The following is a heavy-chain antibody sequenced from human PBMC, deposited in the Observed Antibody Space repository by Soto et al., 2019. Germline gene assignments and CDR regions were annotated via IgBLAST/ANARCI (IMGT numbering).Heavy chain of an antibody. CDR1: GGTFSSYA. V-gene: IGHV1-69*13. CDR3: ARWRPADTEYSSSSMGFDP. J-gene: IGHJ5*02. D-gene: IGHD6-6*01. CDR2: IIPIFGTA. Sequence: SVKVSCKASGGTFSSYAISWVRQAPGQGLEWMGGIIPIFGTANYAQKFQGRVTITADESTSTAYMELSSLRSEDTAVYYCARWRPADTEYSSSSMGFDPWGQGTLVTVSS.